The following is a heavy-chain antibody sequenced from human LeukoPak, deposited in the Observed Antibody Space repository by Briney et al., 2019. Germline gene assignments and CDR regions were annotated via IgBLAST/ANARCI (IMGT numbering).Heavy chain of an antibody. CDR2: IYPGDSDS. V-gene: IGHV5-51*01. CDR1: GYTFTYYY. CDR3: ARQHYYGSSVGAFDI. J-gene: IGHJ3*02. Sequence: GESLKISCKGSGYTFTYYYIDWVRQMPGKGLEWMGIIYPGDSDSTYSCPVESHSRYSPSFQGQVTISADKSIGTAYLQWSSLKASDTAIYYCARQHYYGSSVGAFDIWGQGTLVTVSS. D-gene: IGHD3-22*01.